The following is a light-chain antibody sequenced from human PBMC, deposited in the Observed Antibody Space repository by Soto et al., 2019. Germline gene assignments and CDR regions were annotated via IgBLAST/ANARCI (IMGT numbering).Light chain of an antibody. J-gene: IGKJ4*01. V-gene: IGKV1-8*01. CDR2: AAT. CDR1: QGIKSY. CDR3: QQYYSFPLT. Sequence: AIQLTQSPTSLSASIGDRVTITCRASQGIKSYVAWYQQRPGKGPKLLIYAATTLQSGVPSRFSGSGSVTDFTLTISCLQSEDFATYYCQQYYSFPLTFGGGTKVDIK.